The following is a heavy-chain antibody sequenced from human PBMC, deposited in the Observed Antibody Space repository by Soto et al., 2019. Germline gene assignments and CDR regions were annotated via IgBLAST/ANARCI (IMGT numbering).Heavy chain of an antibody. CDR2: IDPSDSYT. V-gene: IGHV5-10-1*01. CDR3: ARXVATTPERGGYYYGMDV. CDR1: GYSFTSYW. Sequence: PGESLKISCKGSGYSFTSYWISWVRQMPGKGLEWMGRIDPSDSYTNYSPSFQGHVTISADKSISTAYLQWSSLKASDTAMYYCARXVATTPERGGYYYGMDVWGQGTTVTVSS. J-gene: IGHJ6*02. D-gene: IGHD5-12*01.